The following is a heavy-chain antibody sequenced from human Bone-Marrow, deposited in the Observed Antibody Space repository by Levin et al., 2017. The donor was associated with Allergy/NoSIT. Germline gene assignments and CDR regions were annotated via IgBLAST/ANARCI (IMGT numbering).Heavy chain of an antibody. Sequence: SQTLSLTCAVSWDRVSTSGATWNWIRQSPSRGLEWLGRAYYKSEWNTDYAMSVKSRITITPDTSKNHFSLHLNSVTPEDTAVYYCARERGEDSTTWYESFDSWGQGTQVTVSS. CDR3: ARERGEDSTTWYESFDS. V-gene: IGHV6-1*01. J-gene: IGHJ4*02. CDR1: WDRVSTSGAT. D-gene: IGHD3-16*01. CDR2: AYYKSEWNT.